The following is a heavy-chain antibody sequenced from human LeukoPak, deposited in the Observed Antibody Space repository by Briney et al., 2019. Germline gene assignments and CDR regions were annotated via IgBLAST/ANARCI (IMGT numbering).Heavy chain of an antibody. Sequence: ASAKVSCKASGYTFTGYYMHWVRQTPGQGLEWMGWINPSSGGTNYAQKFQGRVTMTRDTSISTAYMELSRLISDDTAVYYCARHMTTANNWFDPWGQGTLVTVPS. V-gene: IGHV1-2*02. J-gene: IGHJ5*02. D-gene: IGHD4-17*01. CDR1: GYTFTGYY. CDR3: ARHMTTANNWFDP. CDR2: INPSSGGT.